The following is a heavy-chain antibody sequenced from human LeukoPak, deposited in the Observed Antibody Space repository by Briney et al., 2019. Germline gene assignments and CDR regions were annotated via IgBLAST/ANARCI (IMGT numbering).Heavy chain of an antibody. CDR1: GVTFSGSA. J-gene: IGHJ4*02. V-gene: IGHV3-73*01. CDR3: TRRADYGDTTFDY. Sequence: GGSLRLSCAASGVTFSGSAMHWVRQASGKGAGWVGRIRMKANHLATGYAASGKGRVTTFKDDSKNTAYLQINSLKTEDTGVYYCTRRADYGDTTFDYWGQGTLVTVSS. D-gene: IGHD4-17*01. CDR2: IRMKANHLAT.